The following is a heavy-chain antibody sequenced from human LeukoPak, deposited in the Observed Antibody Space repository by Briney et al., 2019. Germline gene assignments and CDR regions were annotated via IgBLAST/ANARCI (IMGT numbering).Heavy chain of an antibody. V-gene: IGHV3-15*01. J-gene: IGHJ4*02. CDR3: TTGQGYYYDSSGPIDY. D-gene: IGHD3-22*01. CDR1: GFTFSSYW. CDR2: IKSKTDGGTT. Sequence: GGSLRLSCAASGFTFSSYWMHWVRQAPGKGLEWVGRIKSKTDGGTTDYAAPVKGRFTISRDDSKNTLYLQMNSLKTEDTAVYYCTTGQGYYYDSSGPIDYWGQGTLVTVSS.